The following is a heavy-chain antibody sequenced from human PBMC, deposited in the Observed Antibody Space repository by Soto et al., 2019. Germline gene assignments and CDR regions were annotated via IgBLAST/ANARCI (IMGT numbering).Heavy chain of an antibody. J-gene: IGHJ4*02. CDR1: GYNFTSYW. CDR3: ARHSEPGEYSSSPSFDY. Sequence: PGESLKISCKGSGYNFTSYWIGWVRQMPGKGLEWMGIIYPGDSDTRYSPSFQGQVTISADKSISTAYLQWSSLKASDTAMYYCARHSEPGEYSSSPSFDYWGQGTLVTVSS. V-gene: IGHV5-51*01. D-gene: IGHD6-6*01. CDR2: IYPGDSDT.